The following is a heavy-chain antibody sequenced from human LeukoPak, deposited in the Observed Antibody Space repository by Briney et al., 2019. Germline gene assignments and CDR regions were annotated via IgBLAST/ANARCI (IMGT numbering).Heavy chain of an antibody. CDR2: ISSSGSTI. CDR1: GFTFSDYY. V-gene: IGHV3-11*04. Sequence: GGSLRLSCAASGFTFSDYYMSWIRQAPGKGLEWVSYISSSGSTIYYADSVKGRFTISRDNAKNSLSLQMNSLRAEDTAVYFCARIGYSSSCTDXXGQGTLVTVSS. J-gene: IGHJ4*02. D-gene: IGHD6-6*01. CDR3: ARIGYSSSCTDX.